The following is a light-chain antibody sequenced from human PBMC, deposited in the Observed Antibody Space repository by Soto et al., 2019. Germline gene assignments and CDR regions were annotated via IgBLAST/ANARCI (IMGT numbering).Light chain of an antibody. CDR1: QSVSSSY. Sequence: EIVLTQSPGTLSLSPGERATLSCRASQSVSSSYLAWYQQKPGQAPRLLIYGASSRATGIPDRFSGSGSGTDFTLNISRLEPEDVAVYYCQQYCSSRTCGQGTKVEI. CDR3: QQYCSSRT. J-gene: IGKJ1*01. V-gene: IGKV3-20*01. CDR2: GAS.